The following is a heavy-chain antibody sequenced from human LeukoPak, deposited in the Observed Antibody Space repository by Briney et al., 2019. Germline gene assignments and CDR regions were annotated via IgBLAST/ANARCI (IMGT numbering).Heavy chain of an antibody. CDR2: ISSSSSYI. D-gene: IGHD1-26*01. CDR1: GFTFSSYS. Sequence: GGSLRLSCAASGFTFSSYSMNWVRQVPGKGLEWVSSISSSSSYIYYADSVKGRFTISRDNAKNSLYLQMNSLRAEDTAVYYCASLGATLYFDYWGQGTLVTVSS. CDR3: ASLGATLYFDY. V-gene: IGHV3-21*01. J-gene: IGHJ4*02.